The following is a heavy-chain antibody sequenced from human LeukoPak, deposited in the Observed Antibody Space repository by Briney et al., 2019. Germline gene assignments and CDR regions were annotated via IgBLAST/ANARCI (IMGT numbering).Heavy chain of an antibody. Sequence: PGGSLRLSXAASGFTFSSYSMNWVRQAPGKGLEWVSSISSSSSYIYYADSVKGRFTISRDNAKNSLYLQMNSLRAEDTAVYYCARGDDFWSGYYPVDYWGQGTLVTVSS. D-gene: IGHD3-3*01. V-gene: IGHV3-21*01. J-gene: IGHJ4*02. CDR1: GFTFSSYS. CDR3: ARGDDFWSGYYPVDY. CDR2: ISSSSSYI.